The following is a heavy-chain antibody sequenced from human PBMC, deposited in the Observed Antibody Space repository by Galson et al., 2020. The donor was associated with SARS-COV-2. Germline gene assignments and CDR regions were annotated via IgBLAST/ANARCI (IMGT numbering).Heavy chain of an antibody. V-gene: IGHV4-30-2*01. CDR3: ARLHYGEYAPEAFDI. J-gene: IGHJ3*02. CDR1: GTSISGGSYS. D-gene: IGHD4-17*01. Sequence: SEILSLTCAASGTSISGGSYSWNWIRQPPGKGPEWIGYISHSGGTYYNPSLKSRVTISGDRSKNQFSLRLSSVTAADAAVYFCARLHYGEYAPEAFDIWGPGTRVTVAS. CDR2: ISHSGGT.